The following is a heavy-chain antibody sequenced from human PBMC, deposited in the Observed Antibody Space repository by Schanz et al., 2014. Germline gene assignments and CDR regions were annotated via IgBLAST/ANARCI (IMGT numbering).Heavy chain of an antibody. V-gene: IGHV3-23*01. CDR3: ARDQSPYTNSSDVRYFDY. D-gene: IGHD6-6*01. CDR2: LSGSGAGT. CDR1: GFTFSNYA. J-gene: IGHJ4*02. Sequence: EVHLLESGGGLVQPGGSLRLSCAASGFTFSNYAMGWVRQTPGKGLEWVSTLSGSGAGTFYADSVKGRFTISRDNSENTLYLQMNSLRAEDTAVYYCARDQSPYTNSSDVRYFDYWGQGSLVTVSS.